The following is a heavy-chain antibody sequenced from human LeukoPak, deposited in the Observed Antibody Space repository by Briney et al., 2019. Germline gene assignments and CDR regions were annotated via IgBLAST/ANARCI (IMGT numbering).Heavy chain of an antibody. CDR3: ARALMTTTDY. J-gene: IGHJ4*02. V-gene: IGHV3-49*04. CDR2: IRSNAYGGTT. D-gene: IGHD4-11*01. CDR1: GFTFGDYA. Sequence: SGGSLTLSCTASGFTFGDYAMSWVRHAPGKGLVRVGIIRSNAYGGTTEYAASVKGRFTISREDSNSIAYLQMNSLKTEYTAVYYCARALMTTTDYWGQGTLVTVSS.